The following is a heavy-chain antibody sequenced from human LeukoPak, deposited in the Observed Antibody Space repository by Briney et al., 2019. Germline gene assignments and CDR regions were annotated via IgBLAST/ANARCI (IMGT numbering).Heavy chain of an antibody. D-gene: IGHD3-10*01. V-gene: IGHV3-48*02. CDR2: ISASSSTI. CDR3: ARDPGGYFDY. Sequence: GGSLRLSCAASGFTFSSSAMNWVRQAPGRGLEWVSYISASSSTIYFADSVKGRFTISRDNAKNSLYLQMNSLRDGDTAVYYCARDPGGYFDYWGQGTLVTVSS. J-gene: IGHJ4*02. CDR1: GFTFSSSA.